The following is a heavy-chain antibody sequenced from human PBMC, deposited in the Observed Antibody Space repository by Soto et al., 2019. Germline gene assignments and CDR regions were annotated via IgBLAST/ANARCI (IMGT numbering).Heavy chain of an antibody. CDR3: ARVPSPFDYYYAMDV. Sequence: SETLSLTCTVSGGSISSGDYYWSWIRQPPGKGLEWIGYIYYSGSTYYNPSLKSRLTMTLDTSQNQFSLRLASVTDADSAVYYCARVPSPFDYYYAMDVWRQGTTVTVSS. J-gene: IGHJ6*02. D-gene: IGHD3-16*01. CDR2: IYYSGST. V-gene: IGHV4-30-4*01. CDR1: GGSISSGDYY.